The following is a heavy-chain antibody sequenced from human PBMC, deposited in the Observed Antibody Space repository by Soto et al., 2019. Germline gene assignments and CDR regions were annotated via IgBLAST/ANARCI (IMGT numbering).Heavy chain of an antibody. CDR2: IWYDGSNK. J-gene: IGHJ6*02. V-gene: IGHV3-33*01. Sequence: GGSLRLSCAASGFTFSSYGMHWVRQAPGKGLEWVAVIWYDGSNKYYADSVKGRFTISRDNSKNTLYLQMNSLRAEDTAVYYCARESEWSAHEKYYYYYYGMDVWGQGTTVTVSS. CDR1: GFTFSSYG. D-gene: IGHD3-3*01. CDR3: ARESEWSAHEKYYYYYYGMDV.